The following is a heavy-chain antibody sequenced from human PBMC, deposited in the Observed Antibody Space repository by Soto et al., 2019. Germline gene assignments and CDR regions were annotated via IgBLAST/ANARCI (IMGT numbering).Heavy chain of an antibody. Sequence: GGSLRLSCAASGFTFSSYSMNWVRQAPGKGLEWVSSISSSSSYIYYADSVKGRFTISRDNAKNSLYLQMNSLRAEDTAVYYCAREAKYSSGWYPADYWGQGTLVTVSS. CDR1: GFTFSSYS. CDR3: AREAKYSSGWYPADY. J-gene: IGHJ4*02. D-gene: IGHD6-19*01. V-gene: IGHV3-21*01. CDR2: ISSSSSYI.